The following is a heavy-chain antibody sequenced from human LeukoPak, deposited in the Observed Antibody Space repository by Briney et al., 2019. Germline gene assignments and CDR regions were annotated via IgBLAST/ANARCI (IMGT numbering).Heavy chain of an antibody. Sequence: GGSLRLSCAASGFTFTDYWMTWVRQVPGKGLEWVANIHKAGTESYYVDSVKGRFAISRDNAKNSLCLQLSSLRIDDTAVYYCARVGTSELQRVFDFWGQGTLVTVSS. D-gene: IGHD1-26*01. CDR3: ARVGTSELQRVFDF. V-gene: IGHV3-7*01. J-gene: IGHJ4*02. CDR2: IHKAGTES. CDR1: GFTFTDYW.